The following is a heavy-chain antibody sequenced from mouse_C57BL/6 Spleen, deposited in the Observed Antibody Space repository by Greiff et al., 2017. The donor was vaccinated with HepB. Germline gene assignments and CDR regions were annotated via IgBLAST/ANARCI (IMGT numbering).Heavy chain of an antibody. Sequence: VQLQQSGAELERPGASVTLSCKASGYTFTDYEMHWVKQTPVHGLEWIGAIDPETGGTAYNQKFKGKAILTADKSSSTAYMELRSLTSEDSAVYYCTRPLYGSSWYFDVWGTGTTVTVSS. CDR1: GYTFTDYE. V-gene: IGHV1-15*01. CDR2: IDPETGGT. J-gene: IGHJ1*03. CDR3: TRPLYGSSWYFDV. D-gene: IGHD1-1*01.